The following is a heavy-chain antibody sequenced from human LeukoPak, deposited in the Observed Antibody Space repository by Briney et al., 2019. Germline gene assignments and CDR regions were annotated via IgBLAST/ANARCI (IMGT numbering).Heavy chain of an antibody. Sequence: SETLSLTCTVSGGSISSYYWSWIRRPPGKGLEWIGYIYYSGSTNYNPSLKSRVTISVDTSKNQFSLKLSSVTAADTAVYYCARQGRVGDGYNLGYWGQGTLVTVSS. CDR2: IYYSGST. D-gene: IGHD5-24*01. V-gene: IGHV4-59*08. CDR1: GGSISSYY. CDR3: ARQGRVGDGYNLGY. J-gene: IGHJ4*02.